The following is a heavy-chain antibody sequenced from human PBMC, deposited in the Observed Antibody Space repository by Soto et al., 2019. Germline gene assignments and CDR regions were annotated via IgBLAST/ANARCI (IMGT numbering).Heavy chain of an antibody. CDR1: GYTFTYRY. CDR3: ASSGHSSGYWDYYYYGMDV. Sequence: QMQLMQSGAEVKKTGSSVKVSCKASGYTFTYRYLHWVRQAPGQALEWMGWITPFNGNTNYAQKFQDRVTITRDRSMSTASMELSSLRSEDTAMYYCASSGHSSGYWDYYYYGMDVWGQGTTVTVSS. D-gene: IGHD3-22*01. CDR2: ITPFNGNT. J-gene: IGHJ6*02. V-gene: IGHV1-45*02.